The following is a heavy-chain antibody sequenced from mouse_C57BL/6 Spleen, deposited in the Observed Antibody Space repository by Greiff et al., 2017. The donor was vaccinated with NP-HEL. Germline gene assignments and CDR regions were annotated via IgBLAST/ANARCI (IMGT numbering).Heavy chain of an antibody. J-gene: IGHJ3*01. V-gene: IGHV5-6*01. Sequence: EVQVVESGGDLVKPGGSLKLSCAASGFTFSSYGMSWVRQTPDKRLEWVATISSGGSYTYYPDSVKGRFTISRDNAKNTLYLQMSSLKSEDTAMYYCARPPLYDYDGDFAYWGQGTLVTVSA. CDR3: ARPPLYDYDGDFAY. CDR1: GFTFSSYG. CDR2: ISSGGSYT. D-gene: IGHD2-4*01.